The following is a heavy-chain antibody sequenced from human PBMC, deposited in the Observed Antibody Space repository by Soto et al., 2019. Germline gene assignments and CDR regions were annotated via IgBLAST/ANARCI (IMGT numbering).Heavy chain of an antibody. CDR1: GYTLTELS. CDR3: ATEVAAAGTTAFDY. D-gene: IGHD6-13*01. Sequence: ASVKVSCKVSGYTLTELSMHWVRQAPGKGLEWMGGLDPEDGETIYAQKFQGRVTMTEDTSTDTAYMELSSLRSEDTAVYYCATEVAAAGTTAFDYWGQGTLVTVSS. CDR2: LDPEDGET. V-gene: IGHV1-24*01. J-gene: IGHJ4*02.